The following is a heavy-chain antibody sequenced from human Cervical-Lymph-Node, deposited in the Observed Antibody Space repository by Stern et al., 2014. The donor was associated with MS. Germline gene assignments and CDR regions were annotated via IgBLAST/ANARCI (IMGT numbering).Heavy chain of an antibody. CDR3: AKVPAYYDSSGSFFDY. D-gene: IGHD3-22*01. CDR2: ISGSGGST. CDR1: GFTFSSYA. Sequence: EDQLVESGGGLVQPGGSLRLSCAASGFTFSSYAMSWVRQAPGKGLEWVSAISGSGGSTYYADSVKGRFTISRDNSKNTLYLQMNSLRAEDTAVYYCAKVPAYYDSSGSFFDYWGQGTLVTVSS. J-gene: IGHJ4*02. V-gene: IGHV3-23*04.